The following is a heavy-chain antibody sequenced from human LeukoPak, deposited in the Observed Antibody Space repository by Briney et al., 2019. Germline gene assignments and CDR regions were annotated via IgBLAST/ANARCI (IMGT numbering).Heavy chain of an antibody. CDR3: AHRGDFWSGPEAWDY. D-gene: IGHD3-3*01. Sequence: VSGPTLVKPTQTLTLTCTLSGFSLSTSGVGVGWIRQPPGKAPEWLALIYWNDDKLYSPSLKSRLTITKDTSKNQVVLTMTNMDPVDTATYYCAHRGDFWSGPEAWDYWGQGTLVTVSS. CDR2: IYWNDDK. CDR1: GFSLSTSGVG. V-gene: IGHV2-5*01. J-gene: IGHJ4*02.